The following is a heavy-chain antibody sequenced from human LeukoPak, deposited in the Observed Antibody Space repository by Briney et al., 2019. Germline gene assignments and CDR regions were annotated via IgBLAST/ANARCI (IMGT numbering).Heavy chain of an antibody. J-gene: IGHJ4*02. V-gene: IGHV1-2*02. CDR2: INPNSGGT. Sequence: ASVKVSCKASGYTFTGYYMHWVRQAPGQGLEWMGWINPNSGGTNHAQKFQGRVTMTRDTSISTAYMELSRLRSDDTAVYYCARAHCSSTSCYHSGYWGQGTLVTVSS. CDR1: GYTFTGYY. D-gene: IGHD2-2*01. CDR3: ARAHCSSTSCYHSGY.